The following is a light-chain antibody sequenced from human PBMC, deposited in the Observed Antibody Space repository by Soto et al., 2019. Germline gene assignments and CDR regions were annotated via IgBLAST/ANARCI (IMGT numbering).Light chain of an antibody. CDR1: QNINDW. J-gene: IGKJ3*01. Sequence: DIQMTQSPSTLSASVGDRVTITCRASQNINDWLAWYQQKTGKAPRLLIYKASTLESGVPSRFSGSGFGTEFTLTFSSLQPDDFATYDCPHYNTYSFTFGPGAKVDIK. V-gene: IGKV1-5*03. CDR3: PHYNTYSFT. CDR2: KAS.